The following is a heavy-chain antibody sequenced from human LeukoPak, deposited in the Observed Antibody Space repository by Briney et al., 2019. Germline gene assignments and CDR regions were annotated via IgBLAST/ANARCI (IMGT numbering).Heavy chain of an antibody. Sequence: PSQTLSLTCTVSGGSISSGDYYWSWIRQSPGKGLEWIGNISYSGSAYYNPSLKSRVTMSVDTSKNQFSLNLSSVTVADTAVYYCARGSAAVTDYWGQGTLVTVSS. CDR2: ISYSGSA. V-gene: IGHV4-30-4*01. D-gene: IGHD2-15*01. J-gene: IGHJ4*02. CDR1: GGSISSGDYY. CDR3: ARGSAAVTDY.